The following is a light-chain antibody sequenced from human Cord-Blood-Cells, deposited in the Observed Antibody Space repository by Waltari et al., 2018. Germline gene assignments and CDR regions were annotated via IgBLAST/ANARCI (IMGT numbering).Light chain of an antibody. J-gene: IGKJ1*01. V-gene: IGKV3-15*01. CDR3: QQYNNWPRT. CDR1: QSVSSN. CDR2: GAS. Sequence: DIVMTPSPATLSVSPGDRATLSCRASQSVSSNLAWYQQKPGQAPRLLIYGASTRATGIPARFSGSGSGTEFTLTISSLQSEDFAVYYCQQYNNWPRTFGQGTKVEIK.